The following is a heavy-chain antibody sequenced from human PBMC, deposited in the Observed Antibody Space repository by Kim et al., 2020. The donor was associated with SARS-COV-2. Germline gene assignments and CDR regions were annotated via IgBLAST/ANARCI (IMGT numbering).Heavy chain of an antibody. J-gene: IGHJ6*02. CDR3: ARDMRYCTNGVCFKYYYGMDV. CDR2: ISSSSSYI. D-gene: IGHD2-8*01. CDR1: GFTFSSYS. Sequence: GGSLRLSCAASGFTFSSYSMNWVRQAPGKGLEWVSSISSSSSYIYYADSVKGRFTISRDNAKNSLYLQMNSLRAEDTAVYYCARDMRYCTNGVCFKYYYGMDVWGQGTTVTVSS. V-gene: IGHV3-21*01.